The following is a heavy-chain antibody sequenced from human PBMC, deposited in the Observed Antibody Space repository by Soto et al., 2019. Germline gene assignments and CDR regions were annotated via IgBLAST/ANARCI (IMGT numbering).Heavy chain of an antibody. Sequence: QVQLQQWGAGLLKPSETLSLTCAVYGGSFSGYYWSWIRQPPGKGLEWIGEINHSGSTNYNPSLKSRVTISLDTSKNQFSLKLSSATAADTAVYYCARGPGLQRSFDYWGQGTLVTVSS. D-gene: IGHD6-25*01. CDR1: GGSFSGYY. CDR2: INHSGST. J-gene: IGHJ4*02. CDR3: ARGPGLQRSFDY. V-gene: IGHV4-34*01.